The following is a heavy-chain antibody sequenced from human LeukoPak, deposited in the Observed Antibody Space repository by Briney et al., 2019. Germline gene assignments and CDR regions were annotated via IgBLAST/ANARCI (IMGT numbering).Heavy chain of an antibody. J-gene: IGHJ6*03. Sequence: GGSLRLSCAASGFTFSSYSMNWVRQAPGKGLEWVSYISSSSSTIYYADSVKGRFTISRDNAKNSLYLQMNSLRAEDTAVYYCARVRNPSTRSYYYMDVWGKGTTVTVSS. D-gene: IGHD1-14*01. CDR2: ISSSSSTI. V-gene: IGHV3-48*04. CDR3: ARVRNPSTRSYYYMDV. CDR1: GFTFSSYS.